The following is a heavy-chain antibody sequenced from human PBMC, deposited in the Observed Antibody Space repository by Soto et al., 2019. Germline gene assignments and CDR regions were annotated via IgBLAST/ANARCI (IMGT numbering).Heavy chain of an antibody. Sequence: SETLSLTCTVSGGSIGSYYWSWIRQPPGKGLEWIGYIYSSGSTTYNPSLKSRVTISVDKSKNQFSLKLSSVAAADTAVYYCAREVNYDILTGYFRSYNWFDPWGQGTLVTVSS. CDR2: IYSSGST. CDR1: GGSIGSYY. J-gene: IGHJ5*02. D-gene: IGHD3-9*01. CDR3: AREVNYDILTGYFRSYNWFDP. V-gene: IGHV4-59*01.